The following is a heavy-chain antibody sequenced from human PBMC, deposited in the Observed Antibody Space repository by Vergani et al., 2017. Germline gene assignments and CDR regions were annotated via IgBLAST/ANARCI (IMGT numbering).Heavy chain of an antibody. Sequence: EVQLVQSGAEVKKPGESLRISCKGSGYSFTSYWISWVRQMPGKGLEWMGRIDPSDSYTNYSPSFQGHVTISADKSISTAYLQWSSLKASDTAMYYCARRGDIVVLPAATINYYGMDVWGQGTTVTVSS. D-gene: IGHD2-2*01. J-gene: IGHJ6*02. CDR2: IDPSDSYT. V-gene: IGHV5-10-1*03. CDR1: GYSFTSYW. CDR3: ARRGDIVVLPAATINYYGMDV.